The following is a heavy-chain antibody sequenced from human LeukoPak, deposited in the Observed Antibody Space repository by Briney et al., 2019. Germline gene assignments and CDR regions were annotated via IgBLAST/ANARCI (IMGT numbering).Heavy chain of an antibody. D-gene: IGHD2-2*02. CDR3: ARDLYSFLNWFDP. Sequence: ASVKVSCKASGYIFTKYGINWARQAPGQGLEWMGWISADNGNTNYAKKFQGRVTMTTDTSTGTAYMELRSLRSDDTAIYYCARDLYSFLNWFDPWGQGTLVTVSS. J-gene: IGHJ5*02. CDR2: ISADNGNT. CDR1: GYIFTKYG. V-gene: IGHV1-18*01.